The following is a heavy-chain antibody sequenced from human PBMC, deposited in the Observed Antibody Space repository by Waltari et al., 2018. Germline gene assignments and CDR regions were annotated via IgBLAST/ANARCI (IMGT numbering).Heavy chain of an antibody. V-gene: IGHV1-69*01. CDR1: GGTFRSYA. CDR3: ARVGYSSSHYYYYGMDV. CDR2: IIPIFGTA. D-gene: IGHD6-13*01. J-gene: IGHJ6*02. Sequence: QVQLVQSGAEVTKPGSSVKVSCKASGGTFRSYAISWVRQAPGQGLEWMGGIIPIFGTANYAQKFQGRVTITADESTSTAYMELSSLRSEDMAVYYCARVGYSSSHYYYYGMDVWGQGTTVTVSS.